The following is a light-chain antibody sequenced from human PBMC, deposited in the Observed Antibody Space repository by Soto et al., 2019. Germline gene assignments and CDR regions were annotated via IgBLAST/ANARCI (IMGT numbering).Light chain of an antibody. Sequence: QSALTQPPSASGSPGQSVTISCTGTSSDVGGYDYVSWYQQHPGKAPKVIIYEISRRPSGVPDRFSGSKSGNTASLTVSGLQAEDEADYYCSSYAGSNNTRVFGGGTKLTVL. CDR2: EIS. CDR1: SSDVGGYDY. J-gene: IGLJ3*02. V-gene: IGLV2-8*01. CDR3: SSYAGSNNTRV.